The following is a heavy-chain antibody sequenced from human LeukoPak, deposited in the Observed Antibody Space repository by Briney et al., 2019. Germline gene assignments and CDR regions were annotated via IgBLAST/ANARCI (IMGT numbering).Heavy chain of an antibody. CDR3: ARAPGGGPPL. CDR1: GFTFSNYA. V-gene: IGHV3-7*01. D-gene: IGHD3-16*01. CDR2: IKQDGSEK. J-gene: IGHJ4*02. Sequence: PGRFLRLSCAASGFTFSNYAMHWVRQAPGKGLEWVANIKQDGSEKYYVDSVKGRITISRDNTKDSLYLQMNSLRAEDTAVYYCARAPGGGPPLWGQGTLVTVSS.